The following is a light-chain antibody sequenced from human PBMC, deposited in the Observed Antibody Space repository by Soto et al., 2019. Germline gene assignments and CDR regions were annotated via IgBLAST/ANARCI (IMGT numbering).Light chain of an antibody. CDR2: GAV. V-gene: IGKV3-15*01. J-gene: IGKJ4*01. CDR1: QGVSSN. CDR3: HQYKYWPQLT. Sequence: EIVMTQSPATLSVAPGERVTLSCRASQGVSSNLAWYQQKPGLAPRLLIYGAVTSATGIPARFSGSGSGTGFTLTISSLPSEDFAVYYYHQYKYWPQLTFVGGTKVEIK.